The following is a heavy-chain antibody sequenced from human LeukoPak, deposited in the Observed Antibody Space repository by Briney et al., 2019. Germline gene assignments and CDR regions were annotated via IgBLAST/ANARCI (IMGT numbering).Heavy chain of an antibody. J-gene: IGHJ6*04. CDR2: IDHRGRA. D-gene: IGHD5-18*01. CDR1: GTSFSGYY. V-gene: IGHV4-34*01. Sequence: SETLSLTCAVYGTSFSGYYWSWVRQPPGKGLEWIGEIDHRGRAKYNPSLKSRVSTSIDTSKNQFSLNLSSVTAADTAVYYCARDVDTALMDVWGEGTTVIVSS. CDR3: ARDVDTALMDV.